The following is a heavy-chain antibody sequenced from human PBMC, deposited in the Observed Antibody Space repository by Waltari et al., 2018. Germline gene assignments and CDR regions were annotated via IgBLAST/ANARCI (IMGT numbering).Heavy chain of an antibody. CDR2: INPNSGGT. CDR1: GYTFTGYY. J-gene: IGHJ3*02. Sequence: QVQLVQSGAEVTKPGASVKVSCKASGYTFTGYYMHWVRQAPGQGLEWRGRINPNSGGTNDAQKFQVRYTMTRDTSISTGYMEVSRLRSDDTAVYYCARKGSEFWSGYYRSAFDIWGQGTMVTVSS. CDR3: ARKGSEFWSGYYRSAFDI. V-gene: IGHV1-2*06. D-gene: IGHD3-3*01.